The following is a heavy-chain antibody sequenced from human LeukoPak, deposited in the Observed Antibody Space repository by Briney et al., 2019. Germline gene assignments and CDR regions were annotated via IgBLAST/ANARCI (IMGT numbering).Heavy chain of an antibody. CDR2: INHSGRT. D-gene: IGHD1-7*01. CDR1: GGSFSGYY. V-gene: IGHV4-34*01. CDR3: ARYNWNYEVDYYYYMDV. Sequence: SETLSLTCAVSGGSFSGYYWTWIRQPPGKGLEWIGEINHSGRTNYNPSLKSRVIISVDTSKNQFSLKVNSVTAADTAVYYCARYNWNYEVDYYYYMDVWGKGTTVTVSS. J-gene: IGHJ6*03.